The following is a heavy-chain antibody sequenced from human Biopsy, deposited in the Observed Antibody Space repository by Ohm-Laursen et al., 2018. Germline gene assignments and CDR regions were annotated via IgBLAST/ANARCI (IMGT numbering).Heavy chain of an antibody. CDR1: GFTFSRHG. D-gene: IGHD1-14*01. J-gene: IGHJ5*01. CDR3: VKQWGGYNFDS. CDR2: IDVSDYNT. Sequence: SLRLSCAASGFTFSRHGMNWVRQAPGKGLEWVAHIDVSDYNTYYAGSVRGRFTISRDNSKQMVHLEINSLTADDTAVYYCVKQWGGYNFDSWGQGTLVTVSS. V-gene: IGHV3-23*01.